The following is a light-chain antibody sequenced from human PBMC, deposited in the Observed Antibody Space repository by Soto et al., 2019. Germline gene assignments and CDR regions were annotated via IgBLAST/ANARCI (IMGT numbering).Light chain of an antibody. J-gene: IGLJ1*01. CDR3: SSFAGTNSFV. V-gene: IGLV2-14*01. CDR2: EVS. Sequence: QSALTQPASVSGSPGQSITISCTGTSSDVGNYIYVSWFQHHPGKAPKLMIYEVSNRPSGVSNRFSASKSGNTASLTISGLQAEDEADYYCSSFAGTNSFVFGTGTKVTVL. CDR1: SSDVGNYIY.